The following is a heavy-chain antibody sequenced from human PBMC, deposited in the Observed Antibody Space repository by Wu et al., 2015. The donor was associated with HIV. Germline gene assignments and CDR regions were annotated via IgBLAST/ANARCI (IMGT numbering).Heavy chain of an antibody. CDR3: ARDPYYYDRSGYTYYFDL. D-gene: IGHD3-22*01. CDR1: GGLFSTYG. CDR2: IIPIFGIA. J-gene: IGHJ4*02. Sequence: QVQLVQSGPEVKKPGASVKVSCKASGGLFSTYGITWVRKAPGQGPEWMGRIIPIFGIANYDTEVPGSGVTITADESTSTAYMELSSLRSEDTAVYYCARDPYYYDRSGYTYYFDLWGLGNPGHRRL. V-gene: IGHV1-69*18.